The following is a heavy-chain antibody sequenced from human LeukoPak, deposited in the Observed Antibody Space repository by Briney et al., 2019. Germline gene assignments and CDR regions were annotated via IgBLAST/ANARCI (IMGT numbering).Heavy chain of an antibody. CDR1: GGTFSSYA. J-gene: IGHJ3*02. V-gene: IGHV1-69*13. CDR2: IIPIFGTA. D-gene: IGHD3-22*01. CDR3: AKGMATYYYDSSGYHSAFDI. Sequence: ASVKVSCKASGGTFSSYAISWVRQAPGQGLEWMGGIIPIFGTANYAQKFQGRVTITADESTSTAYMELSSLRSEDTAVYYCAKGMATYYYDSSGYHSAFDIWGQGTMVTVSS.